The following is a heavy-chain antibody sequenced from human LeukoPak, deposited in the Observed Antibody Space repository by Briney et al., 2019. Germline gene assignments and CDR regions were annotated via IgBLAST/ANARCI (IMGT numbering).Heavy chain of an antibody. CDR3: ARDDYYDSSGYYPKRWFDP. CDR2: IYYSGST. Sequence: SETLSLTCAVSGGSISSGGYSWRWIRQPPGKGLEWIGYIYYSGSTYYNPSLKSRVTISVDTSKNQFSLKLSSVTAADTAVYYCARDDYYDSSGYYPKRWFDPWGQGTLVTVSS. J-gene: IGHJ5*02. CDR1: GGSISSGGYS. D-gene: IGHD3-22*01. V-gene: IGHV4-30-4*07.